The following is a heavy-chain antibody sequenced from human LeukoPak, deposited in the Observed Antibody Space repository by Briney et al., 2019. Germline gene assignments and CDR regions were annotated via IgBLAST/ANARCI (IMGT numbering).Heavy chain of an antibody. V-gene: IGHV1-18*01. CDR2: ISAYNGNT. J-gene: IGHJ4*02. Sequence: ASVKVSCKASGYTFTSYGISWVRQAPGQGLEWMGWISAYNGNTNYAQKLQGRVTMTTDTSTSTAYMELRSLRPDDTAVYYCARERDYYGSGSYYSFDYWGQGTLVTVSS. D-gene: IGHD3-10*01. CDR3: ARERDYYGSGSYYSFDY. CDR1: GYTFTSYG.